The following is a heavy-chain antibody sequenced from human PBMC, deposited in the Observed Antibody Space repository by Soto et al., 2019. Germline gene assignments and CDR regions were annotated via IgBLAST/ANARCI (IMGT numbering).Heavy chain of an antibody. V-gene: IGHV3-23*01. CDR1: GFTFSSYA. CDR3: AKDQRPIGVSHWFDP. D-gene: IGHD6-25*01. J-gene: IGHJ5*02. Sequence: PGGSLRLSCAASGFTFSSYAMSWVRQAPGKGLEWVSAISGSGGSTYYADSVKGRFTISRDNSKNTLYLQMNSLRAEDTAVYYCAKDQRPIGVSHWFDPWGQGTLVTVSS. CDR2: ISGSGGST.